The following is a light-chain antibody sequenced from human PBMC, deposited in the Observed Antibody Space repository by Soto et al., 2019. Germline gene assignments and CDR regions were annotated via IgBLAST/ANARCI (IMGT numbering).Light chain of an antibody. V-gene: IGLV2-14*01. CDR3: LSYTSSITWV. CDR2: EVS. J-gene: IGLJ3*02. Sequence: QPVLTQPASVSGSPGQSITISCTGTTSDVGGYNFVSWYQQHPGKAPKLMIYEVSNRPSGVSHRFSGSKSGNTASLTISGLQAEDEADYYCLSYTSSITWVFGGGTKVTVL. CDR1: TSDVGGYNF.